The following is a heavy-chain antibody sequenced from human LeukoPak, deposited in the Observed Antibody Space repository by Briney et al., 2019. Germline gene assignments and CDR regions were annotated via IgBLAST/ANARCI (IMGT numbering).Heavy chain of an antibody. Sequence: SETLSLTCAVYGGSFSGYYWSWIRQPPGKGLEWIGEINHSGSTNYNPSLTSRVTISVDTSKNQFSLKLSSVTAADTAVYYCARGLPATGYCSGGSCYGLYFDYWGQGTLVTVSS. J-gene: IGHJ4*02. CDR1: GGSFSGYY. V-gene: IGHV4-34*01. D-gene: IGHD2-15*01. CDR3: ARGLPATGYCSGGSCYGLYFDY. CDR2: INHSGST.